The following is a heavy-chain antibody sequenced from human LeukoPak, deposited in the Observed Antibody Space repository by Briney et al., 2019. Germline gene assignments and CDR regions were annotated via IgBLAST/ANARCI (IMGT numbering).Heavy chain of an antibody. CDR1: GGSISSSSYY. V-gene: IGHV4-39*07. D-gene: IGHD3-10*01. CDR2: IYYSGST. J-gene: IGHJ4*02. Sequence: SETLSLTCTVSGGSISSSSYYWGWIRQPPGKGLEWIGSIYYSGSTYYNPSLKSRVTISVDTSKNQFSLKLSSVTAADTAVYYCASYYYGSGSYWGVLDYWGQGTLVTVSS. CDR3: ASYYYGSGSYWGVLDY.